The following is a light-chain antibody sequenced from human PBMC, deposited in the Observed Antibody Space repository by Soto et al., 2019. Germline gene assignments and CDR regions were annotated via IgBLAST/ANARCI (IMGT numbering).Light chain of an antibody. CDR2: AAS. CDR1: QDIRID. V-gene: IGKV1-17*01. J-gene: IGKJ2*01. Sequence: DIQMTPSPSSLSASVGDRVTITCRASQDIRIDLAWYQQKPGKAPPRLIYAASNLQSGVPSRFSSSGSGSEFTLTICSLQPEDFATYYCLQHNNYPLTFGQGTKLEI. CDR3: LQHNNYPLT.